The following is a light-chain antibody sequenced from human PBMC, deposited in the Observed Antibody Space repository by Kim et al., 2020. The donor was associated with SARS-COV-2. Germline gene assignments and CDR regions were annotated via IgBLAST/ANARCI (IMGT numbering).Light chain of an antibody. V-gene: IGKV1-39*01. CDR2: EAS. J-gene: IGKJ2*01. Sequence: IQMTQSPTSLSASVGDRVTITCGASRSISTYLNWYQQTPGKAPTVLIYEASTLQSGVPSRFSGSGSGTDFSLTINSLEIEDFATYYCQQSFSVPYSFGQGTKLEI. CDR3: QQSFSVPYS. CDR1: RSISTY.